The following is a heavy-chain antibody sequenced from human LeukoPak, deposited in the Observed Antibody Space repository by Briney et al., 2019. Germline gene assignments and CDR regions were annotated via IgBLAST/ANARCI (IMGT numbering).Heavy chain of an antibody. J-gene: IGHJ3*02. CDR1: GFTVSSNY. CDR3: ARDLGIAAAGTAYDAFDI. CDR2: IYSGGST. Sequence: GGSLRLSCAASGFTVSSNYMSWVRQAPGKGLEWVSVIYSGGSTYYADSVKGLFTISRDNSKNTLYLQMNSLRAEDTAVYYCARDLGIAAAGTAYDAFDIWGQGTMVTVSS. D-gene: IGHD6-13*01. V-gene: IGHV3-53*01.